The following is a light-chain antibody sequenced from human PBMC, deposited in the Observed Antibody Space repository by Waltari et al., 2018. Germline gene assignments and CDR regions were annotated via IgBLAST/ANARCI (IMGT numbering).Light chain of an antibody. CDR1: TSDIGLYNY. J-gene: IGLJ2*01. CDR2: YFR. Sequence: QSALTQPASVSGSPGQSITISCTGTTSDIGLYNYVSWYQHRPGRAPKLIIYYFRKRPSGVSSRFSGSKSGNTASLAISGLHPEDEGYYFCSSYTRSTTYVLFGGGTRVTVL. V-gene: IGLV2-14*01. CDR3: SSYTRSTTYVL.